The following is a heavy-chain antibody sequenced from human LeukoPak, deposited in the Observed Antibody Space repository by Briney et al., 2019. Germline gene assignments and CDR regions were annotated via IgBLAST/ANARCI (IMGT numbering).Heavy chain of an antibody. CDR1: GFTFRSHA. CDR3: ARDGHRVAPYAMDV. D-gene: IGHD5-12*01. Sequence: GRSLTLSCATSGFTFRSHAMHWVRQSPGKGLEWVAQIWYDGSNKYYADSVKGRFSVSSDNSKNTLYLQMNSLRVEDTAVYYGARDGHRVAPYAMDVWGQGTTITVSS. V-gene: IGHV3-33*01. J-gene: IGHJ6*02. CDR2: IWYDGSNK.